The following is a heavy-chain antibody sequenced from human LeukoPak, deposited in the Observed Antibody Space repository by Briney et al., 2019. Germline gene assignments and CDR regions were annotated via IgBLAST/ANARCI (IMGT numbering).Heavy chain of an antibody. Sequence: TLSLTCTVSGGSISSYYWSWIRQPPGKALEWLALIYWDDDKRYSPSLKSRLTITKDTSKNQVVLTMTNMDPVDTATYYCAHSEYDSLDPWGQGTLVTVSS. CDR2: IYWDDDK. V-gene: IGHV2-5*08. J-gene: IGHJ5*02. D-gene: IGHD3-22*01. CDR1: GGSISSYYW. CDR3: AHSEYDSLDP.